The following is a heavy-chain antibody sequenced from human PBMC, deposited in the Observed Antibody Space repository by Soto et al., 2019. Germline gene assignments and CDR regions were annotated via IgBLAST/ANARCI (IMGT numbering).Heavy chain of an antibody. V-gene: IGHV3-23*01. J-gene: IGHJ4*02. CDR3: AKDKRPRYCSGGSCSQDY. D-gene: IGHD2-15*01. Sequence: VQLLESGGGLVQPGGSLRLSCAASGFTFSSYAMSWVRQAPGKGLEWVSAISGSGGSTYYADSVKGRCTISRDNSKNTLYLQMNSLRAEDTAVYYCAKDKRPRYCSGGSCSQDYWGQGTLVTVSS. CDR2: ISGSGGST. CDR1: GFTFSSYA.